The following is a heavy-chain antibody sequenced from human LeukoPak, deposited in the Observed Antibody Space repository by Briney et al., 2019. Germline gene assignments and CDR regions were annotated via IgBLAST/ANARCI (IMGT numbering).Heavy chain of an antibody. J-gene: IGHJ4*02. CDR2: ISSSGSTI. Sequence: GGSLRLSCAASGFTFSDYYMSWIRPAPGKGLEWVSYISSSGSTIYYADSVKGRFTISRDNAKNSLYLQMNSLRAEDTAVYYCARGLSSGWYGFALGDYWGQGTLITVSS. CDR3: ARGLSSGWYGFALGDY. V-gene: IGHV3-11*01. CDR1: GFTFSDYY. D-gene: IGHD6-19*01.